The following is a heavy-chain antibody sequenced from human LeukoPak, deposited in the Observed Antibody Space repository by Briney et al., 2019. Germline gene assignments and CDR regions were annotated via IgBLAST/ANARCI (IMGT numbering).Heavy chain of an antibody. Sequence: GGSLRLSCTASGFTFRSHSMIWVRQALGKGLVWISYISGSSGTIYYADSVKGRFIISRDNDKNSLYLQMNSLRVEDTAVYFCTRVEKGFWSGFKMDVWGKGTTVAVSS. CDR2: ISGSSGTI. J-gene: IGHJ6*04. V-gene: IGHV3-48*01. CDR1: GFTFRSHS. D-gene: IGHD3-3*01. CDR3: TRVEKGFWSGFKMDV.